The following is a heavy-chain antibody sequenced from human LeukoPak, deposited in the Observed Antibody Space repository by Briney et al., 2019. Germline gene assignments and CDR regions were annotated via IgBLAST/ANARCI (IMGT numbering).Heavy chain of an antibody. CDR3: ARGGAARPDF. V-gene: IGHV3-7*01. Sequence: GGSLRLSCAASGFTFSTYWMNRFRQTPGKGLEWVAKIKADGGEKDHVASVKGRFTISRDNAKNSLYLQMNSLRVEDTAVYYCARGGAARPDFWGQGTLVTVSS. J-gene: IGHJ4*02. CDR2: IKADGGEK. D-gene: IGHD6-6*01. CDR1: GFTFSTYW.